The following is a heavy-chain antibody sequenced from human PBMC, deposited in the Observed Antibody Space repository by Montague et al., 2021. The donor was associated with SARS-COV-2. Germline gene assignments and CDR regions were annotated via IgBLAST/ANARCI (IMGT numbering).Heavy chain of an antibody. Sequence: SETLSLTCAVSGGSISSSNWWSWVRQPPGKGLEWIGEIHHSGSTNYNPSLKSRDTMSVDRSKNHFSLRLGSVTAADTAMYYCARGGYGGWTGYYFDYWGQGTLVTVSS. CDR1: GGSISSSNW. CDR2: IHHSGST. D-gene: IGHD4/OR15-4a*01. V-gene: IGHV4-4*02. CDR3: ARGGYGGWTGYYFDY. J-gene: IGHJ4*02.